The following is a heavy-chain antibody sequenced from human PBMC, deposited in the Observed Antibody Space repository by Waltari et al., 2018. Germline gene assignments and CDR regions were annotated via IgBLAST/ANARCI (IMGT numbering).Heavy chain of an antibody. D-gene: IGHD3-22*01. CDR2: IIPIFGTA. J-gene: IGHJ3*02. CDR1: GGTFSSYA. V-gene: IGHV1-69*01. Sequence: QVQLVQSGAEVKKPGSSVKVSCKASGGTFSSYAISWVRQAPGQGLEWMGGIIPIFGTANYAQKFQVRVTITAYEPTSTAYMELSSLRSEDTAVYYCAKEYYSSSGYYYEGGAFDIWGQGTMVTVSS. CDR3: AKEYYSSSGYYYEGGAFDI.